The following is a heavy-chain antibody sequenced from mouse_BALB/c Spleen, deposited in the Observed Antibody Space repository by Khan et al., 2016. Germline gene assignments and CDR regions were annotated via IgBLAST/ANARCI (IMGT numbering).Heavy chain of an antibody. CDR1: GFTFSSYG. J-gene: IGHJ2*01. Sequence: EVELVESGGDLVKPGGSLKLSCAASGFTFSSYGMSWVRQTPDKRLEWVATISSGGSYTYYPDSVKGRFTISRDNAKNTLYLQMSRLKSEDTAMYYCARQFITTVVADYRGQGTTLTVSS. CDR2: ISSGGSYT. D-gene: IGHD1-1*01. CDR3: ARQFITTVVADY. V-gene: IGHV5-6*01.